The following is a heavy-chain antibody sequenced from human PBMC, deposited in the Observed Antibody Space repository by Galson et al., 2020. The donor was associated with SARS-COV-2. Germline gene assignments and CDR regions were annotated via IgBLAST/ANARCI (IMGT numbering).Heavy chain of an antibody. J-gene: IGHJ5*02. Sequence: ASVKVSCRASGYRFTTYGIAWVRQAPGQGLEWLGWMSGSTGQTNSVQQFQARVTLTSDTSATTAFLELRDLRPDDTAVYYWAGLVSTRLAHWGQGTPVTV. CDR3: AGLVSTRLAH. CDR2: MSGSTGQT. V-gene: IGHV1-18*01. CDR1: GYRFTTYG.